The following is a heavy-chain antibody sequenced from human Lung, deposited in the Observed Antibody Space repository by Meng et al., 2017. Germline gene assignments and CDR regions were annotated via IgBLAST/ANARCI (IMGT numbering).Heavy chain of an antibody. CDR1: GGSFSDYY. D-gene: IGHD4-11*01. J-gene: IGHJ4*02. V-gene: IGHV4-34*01. Sequence: QVRHQQWGACLLKPSETLSLTCVVSGGSFSDYYWSWIRQPPGKGLEWIGEINHSGSTNYNPSLESRATISVDTSQNNLSLKLSSVTAADSAVYYCARGPTTMAHDFDYWGQGTLVTVSS. CDR2: INHSGST. CDR3: ARGPTTMAHDFDY.